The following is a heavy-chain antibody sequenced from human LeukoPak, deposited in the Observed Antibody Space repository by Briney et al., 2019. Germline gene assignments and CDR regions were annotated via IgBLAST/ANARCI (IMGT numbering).Heavy chain of an antibody. D-gene: IGHD3-22*01. J-gene: IGHJ4*02. CDR1: GFTFSSYA. CDR3: AKDRFDSSIVTIYEY. V-gene: IGHV3-23*01. Sequence: GGSLRLSCAASGFTFSSYAMAWVRQAPGKGLEWVSAISGSGGNTYYADSVKGRFTISRDNSKNTLYLQMNSLRAEDTAVYYCAKDRFDSSIVTIYEYWGQGTLVTVSS. CDR2: ISGSGGNT.